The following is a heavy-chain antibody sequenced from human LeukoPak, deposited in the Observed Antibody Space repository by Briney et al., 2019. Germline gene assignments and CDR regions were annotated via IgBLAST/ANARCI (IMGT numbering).Heavy chain of an antibody. CDR3: ARDLRAADY. Sequence: SETLSLTCTVSGYSISSGYYWGWIRQPPGKGLEWIGSIYHSGSTYYNPSLKSRVTISVDTSKNQFSLKLSSVTAADTAVYYCARDLRAADYWGQGTLVTVSS. CDR1: GYSISSGYY. J-gene: IGHJ4*02. D-gene: IGHD2-15*01. V-gene: IGHV4-38-2*02. CDR2: IYHSGST.